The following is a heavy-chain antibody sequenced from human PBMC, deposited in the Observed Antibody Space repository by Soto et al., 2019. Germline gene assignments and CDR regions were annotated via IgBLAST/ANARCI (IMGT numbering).Heavy chain of an antibody. V-gene: IGHV3-23*01. CDR3: AKTSCSGGSCYLYYFDY. Sequence: EVQLLESGGGLVQPGGSLRLSCAASGFTFSSYAMSWVRQAPGKGLEWVSAISGSGGSTYYADSVKGRFTISRDNSKNTLYLQRNRLRAEDTAVYYCAKTSCSGGSCYLYYFDYWGQGTLVTVSS. CDR1: GFTFSSYA. D-gene: IGHD2-15*01. CDR2: ISGSGGST. J-gene: IGHJ4*02.